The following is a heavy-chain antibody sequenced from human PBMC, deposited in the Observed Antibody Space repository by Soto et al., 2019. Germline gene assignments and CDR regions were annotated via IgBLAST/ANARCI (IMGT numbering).Heavy chain of an antibody. D-gene: IGHD5-18*01. CDR1: GYTFTGCY. V-gene: IGHV1-2*04. Sequence: ASVKVSCKASGYTFTGCYMHWVRQAPGQGLEWMGWINPNSGGTNYAQKFQGWVTMTRDTSISTAYMELSRLRSDDTAVYYCALAGAAMVHYFDYWGQGTLVTVSS. CDR2: INPNSGGT. CDR3: ALAGAAMVHYFDY. J-gene: IGHJ4*02.